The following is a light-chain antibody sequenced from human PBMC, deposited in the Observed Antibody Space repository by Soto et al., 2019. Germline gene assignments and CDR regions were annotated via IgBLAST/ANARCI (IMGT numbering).Light chain of an antibody. CDR1: QSISSY. V-gene: IGKV1-39*01. CDR3: QQSYSTPWT. Sequence: DIQMTQSPSSLSASVGDRVTITCRASQSISSYLNWYQQKPGKAPKLLIYAASILQSGVPSRFSGSGSGTDFTLTISSLQPEDFATYYCQQSYSTPWTFGQGTEVDIK. CDR2: AAS. J-gene: IGKJ1*01.